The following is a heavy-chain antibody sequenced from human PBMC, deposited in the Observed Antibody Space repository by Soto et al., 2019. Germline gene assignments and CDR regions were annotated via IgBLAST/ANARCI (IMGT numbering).Heavy chain of an antibody. Sequence: SGPTLVNPAQTLTRTCTFSGFSLSTSRVGVGLIRQPPGKALGWLALMYWNEDKLYSPSRKSRLTITKDTSKNQVVLTMTNMDPVDTATYYCAHIIGSSGWPPHFDYWGQGTLVTVSS. V-gene: IGHV2-5*01. CDR1: GFSLSTSRVG. CDR3: AHIIGSSGWPPHFDY. CDR2: MYWNEDK. J-gene: IGHJ4*02. D-gene: IGHD6-19*01.